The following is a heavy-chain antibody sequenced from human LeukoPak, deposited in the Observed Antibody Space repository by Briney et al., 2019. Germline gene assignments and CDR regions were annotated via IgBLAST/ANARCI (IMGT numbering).Heavy chain of an antibody. D-gene: IGHD3-22*01. CDR1: GYTFTGYY. J-gene: IGHJ3*02. V-gene: IGHV1-2*02. CDR3: ASRTDYYDTSGPAFDI. CDR2: INPNSGGT. Sequence: ASVKVSCKASGYTFTGYYMHWVRQAPGQGLEWMGWINPNSGGTNYAQKFQGRVTMTRDTSISTAYMELSRLRSDDTAVYYCASRTDYYDTSGPAFDIWGQGTMVTVSS.